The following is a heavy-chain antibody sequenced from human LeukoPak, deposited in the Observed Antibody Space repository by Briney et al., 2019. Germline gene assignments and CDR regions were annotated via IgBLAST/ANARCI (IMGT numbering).Heavy chain of an antibody. CDR1: GGSISSGDYY. D-gene: IGHD3-10*01. V-gene: IGHV4-30-4*01. J-gene: IGHJ4*02. CDR2: IYYSGST. Sequence: SETLSLTCTVSGGSISSGDYYWSWIRQPPGKGLEWIGYIYYSGSTYYNPSLKSRVTISVDTSKNQFSLKLSSVTAADTAVYYCARGPVRGVTRGFYFGYWGQGTLVTVSS. CDR3: ARGPVRGVTRGFYFGY.